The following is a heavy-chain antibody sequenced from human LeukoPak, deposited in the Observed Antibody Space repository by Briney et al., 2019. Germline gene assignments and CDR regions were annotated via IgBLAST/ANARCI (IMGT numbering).Heavy chain of an antibody. CDR3: ARASIGYCSGGSCYSGAFDI. Sequence: PSETLSLTCAVYGGSFSGYHWSWIRQPPGKGLEWIGYIYYSGSTYYNPSLKSRVTISVDTSKNQFSLKLSSVTAADTAVYYCARASIGYCSGGSCYSGAFDIWGQGTMVTVPS. CDR2: IYYSGST. V-gene: IGHV4-30-4*08. J-gene: IGHJ3*02. CDR1: GGSFSGYH. D-gene: IGHD2-15*01.